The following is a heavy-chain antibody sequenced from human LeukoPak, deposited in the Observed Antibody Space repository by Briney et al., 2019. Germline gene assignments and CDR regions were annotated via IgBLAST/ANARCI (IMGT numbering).Heavy chain of an antibody. Sequence: GGSLRLSCAASGFTFSSYGMHWVRQAPGKGLECVAVISYDGSNKYYADSVKGRFTISRDNSKNTLYLQMNSLRAEDTAVYYCAKTYGSGSYYNWYYFDYWGQGTLVTVSS. J-gene: IGHJ4*02. CDR3: AKTYGSGSYYNWYYFDY. D-gene: IGHD3-10*01. V-gene: IGHV3-30*18. CDR1: GFTFSSYG. CDR2: ISYDGSNK.